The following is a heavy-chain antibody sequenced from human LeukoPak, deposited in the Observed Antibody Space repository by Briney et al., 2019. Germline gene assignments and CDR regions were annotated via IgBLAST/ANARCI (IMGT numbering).Heavy chain of an antibody. Sequence: GESLKISCKGSGYSFTSYWIGWVRQMPGKGLEWMGIIYPGDSDTRYSPSFQGQVTISADKSISTAYLQWSSLKAPDTAMYYCARQGSYDILTGYSYWFDPWGQGTLVTVSS. CDR3: ARQGSYDILTGYSYWFDP. CDR1: GYSFTSYW. V-gene: IGHV5-51*01. D-gene: IGHD3-9*01. CDR2: IYPGDSDT. J-gene: IGHJ5*02.